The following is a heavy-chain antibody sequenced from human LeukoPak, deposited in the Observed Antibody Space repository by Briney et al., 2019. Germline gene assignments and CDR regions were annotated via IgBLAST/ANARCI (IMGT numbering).Heavy chain of an antibody. CDR1: GGTFSSYA. D-gene: IGHD4-17*01. CDR2: IIPILGIA. V-gene: IGHV1-69*04. Sequence: ASVKVSCKASGGTFSSYAISWVRQAPGQGLEWMGRIIPILGIANYAQKFQGRVTITADKSTSTAYMELSSLRSEDTAVYYCARVGVTRADYGDYEEEWAYFDYWGQGTLVTVSS. J-gene: IGHJ4*02. CDR3: ARVGVTRADYGDYEEEWAYFDY.